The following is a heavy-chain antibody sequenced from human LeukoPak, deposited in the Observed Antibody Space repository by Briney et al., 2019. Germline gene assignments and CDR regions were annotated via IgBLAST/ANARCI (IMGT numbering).Heavy chain of an antibody. V-gene: IGHV3-30*02. CDR2: IRFDGSDK. CDR3: AELGITMIGGV. Sequence: GGSLRLSCAVSRFIFSAYGVHWVRQAPGKGLEWVAFIRFDGSDKYYADSVKGRFTISRDNAKNSLYLQMNSLRAEDTAVYYCAELGITMIGGVWGKGTTVTISS. CDR1: RFIFSAYG. J-gene: IGHJ6*04. D-gene: IGHD3-10*02.